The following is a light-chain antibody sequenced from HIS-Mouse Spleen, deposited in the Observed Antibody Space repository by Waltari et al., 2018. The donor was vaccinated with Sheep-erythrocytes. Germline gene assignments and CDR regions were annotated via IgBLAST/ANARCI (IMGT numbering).Light chain of an antibody. CDR3: QACDSSTAWV. J-gene: IGLJ3*02. Sequence: SYELTQPPSVSVSPGQTASITCSGDKLGDKYACWYQQKPGQSPVLVIYQDSKRPSGIPDRFSGSHSGNPATLAIRGTQAMNEANYYCQACDSSTAWVFGGGTKLTVL. CDR2: QDS. V-gene: IGLV3-1*01. CDR1: KLGDKY.